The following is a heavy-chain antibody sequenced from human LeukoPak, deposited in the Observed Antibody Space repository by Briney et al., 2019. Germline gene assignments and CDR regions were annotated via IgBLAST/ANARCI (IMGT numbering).Heavy chain of an antibody. J-gene: IGHJ2*01. D-gene: IGHD2-8*02. Sequence: PGGSLRLSCLASGFTFSGQYMSWVRQAPGKGLEWVVNIRPESRAKIYADAVKGRFSISRDNTQNTLFLQMDRLRAEDSAVYFCARAEHYNKRRGTVGVYFDFGGRGTLVTVS. V-gene: IGHV3-7*05. CDR2: IRPESRAK. CDR1: GFTFSGQY. CDR3: ARAEHYNKRRGTVGVYFDF.